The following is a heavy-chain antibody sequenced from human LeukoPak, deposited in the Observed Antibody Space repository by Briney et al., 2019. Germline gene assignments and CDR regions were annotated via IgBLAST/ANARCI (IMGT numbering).Heavy chain of an antibody. CDR1: GGSISGYY. CDR3: VRRSSGWYFDY. V-gene: IGHV4-59*12. D-gene: IGHD6-19*01. Sequence: SETLSLTCTVSGGSISGYYWSWIRQPPGKGLEWIGYIYYSGSTNYNPSLKSRVIMSVDTPKNQISLRLTSVTAADTAVYYCVRRSSGWYFDYWGQGTLVTVSS. J-gene: IGHJ4*02. CDR2: IYYSGST.